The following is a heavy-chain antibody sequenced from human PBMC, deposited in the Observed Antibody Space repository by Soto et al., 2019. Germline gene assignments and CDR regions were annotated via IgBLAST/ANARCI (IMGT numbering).Heavy chain of an antibody. V-gene: IGHV4-31*03. CDR3: ARHDADTSMVFDY. J-gene: IGHJ4*02. CDR1: GGSISSGGYY. Sequence: PSETLSLTCSVSGGSISSGGYYWSWLRQHAGAGLEWIGYVHHSGTTFYKSSLRSRVSMSIDTSKNHFSLNLTSVTAADTAIYYCARHDADTSMVFDYWGQGSLVTVSS. CDR2: VHHSGTT. D-gene: IGHD5-18*01.